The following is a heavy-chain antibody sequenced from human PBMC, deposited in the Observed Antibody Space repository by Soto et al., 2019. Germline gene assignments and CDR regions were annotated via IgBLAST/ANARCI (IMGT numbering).Heavy chain of an antibody. V-gene: IGHV1-24*01. Sequence: ASVKVSCKVSGYTLTELSMHWVRQAPGKGLEWMGGFDPEDGETIYAQKFQGRVTMTEDTSTDTAYMELSSLRSEDTAVYYCEALNGYSSGWYGNFDYWGQRPLVPVSS. CDR3: EALNGYSSGWYGNFDY. CDR2: FDPEDGET. CDR1: GYTLTELS. D-gene: IGHD6-19*01. J-gene: IGHJ4*02.